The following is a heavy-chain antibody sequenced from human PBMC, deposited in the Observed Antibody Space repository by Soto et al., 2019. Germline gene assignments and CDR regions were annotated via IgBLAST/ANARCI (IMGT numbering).Heavy chain of an antibody. CDR1: GFTFSSYE. J-gene: IGHJ3*02. CDR3: ARVDDFWSGYYKAFDI. V-gene: IGHV3-48*03. Sequence: SLRLSCAASGFTFSSYEMNWVRQAPGKGLEWVSYISSSGSTIYYADSVKGRFTISRDNAKNSLYLQMNSLRAEDAAVYYCARVDDFWSGYYKAFDIWGQGTMVTVSS. CDR2: ISSSGSTI. D-gene: IGHD3-3*01.